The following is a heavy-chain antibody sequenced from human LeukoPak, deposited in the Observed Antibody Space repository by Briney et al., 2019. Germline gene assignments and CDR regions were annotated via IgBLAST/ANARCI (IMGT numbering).Heavy chain of an antibody. J-gene: IGHJ4*02. V-gene: IGHV1-8*01. CDR3: ARARDRDYFDY. D-gene: IGHD3-10*01. Sequence: ASVEVSCKASGYTFTSYDINWVRQAPGQGLECVGWMNPHSGNTGYAQKFQGRVTMTRNTSISTAYMELSRLRSEDTAVYYCARARDRDYFDYWGQGTLVTVSS. CDR2: MNPHSGNT. CDR1: GYTFTSYD.